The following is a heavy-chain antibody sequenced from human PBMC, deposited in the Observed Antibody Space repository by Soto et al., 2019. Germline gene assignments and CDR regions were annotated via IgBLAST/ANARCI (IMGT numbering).Heavy chain of an antibody. V-gene: IGHV3-74*01. Sequence: GGSLRLSCAASGFTFSSYWMHWVRQAPGKGLVWVSRINSDGSSTSYADSVKGRFTISRDNAKNTLYLQINSLRAEDTALYYCARDRTGDSPQDAFDILGQGTMVTVSS. CDR3: ARDRTGDSPQDAFDI. J-gene: IGHJ3*02. CDR1: GFTFSSYW. D-gene: IGHD7-27*01. CDR2: INSDGSST.